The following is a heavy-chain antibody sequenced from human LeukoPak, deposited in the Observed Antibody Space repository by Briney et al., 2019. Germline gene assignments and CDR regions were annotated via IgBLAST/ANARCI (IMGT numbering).Heavy chain of an antibody. Sequence: ASVKVSCKASGYTFTGYYLHWMRRAPGQGLEWMGWLNPNSGGTNYAQKFQGRVTVTRDTSICTAYLELSRLRSDDTAVYYCARHPTSGWYFDFWGQGTLVTVSS. CDR2: LNPNSGGT. D-gene: IGHD6-19*01. CDR3: ARHPTSGWYFDF. CDR1: GYTFTGYY. V-gene: IGHV1-2*02. J-gene: IGHJ4*02.